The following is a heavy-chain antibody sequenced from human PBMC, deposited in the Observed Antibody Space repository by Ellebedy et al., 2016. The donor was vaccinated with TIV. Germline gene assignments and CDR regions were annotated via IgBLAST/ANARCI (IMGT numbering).Heavy chain of an antibody. Sequence: ASVKVSCKASGYTFTDHYIHWVRQAPGHGLEWMGWICPNSGGTDYPRKFMGRVTMTMDTSINTAYLELSRLTFDDTAVYYCARDILQTPHNWFDPWGQGSLVTVSS. J-gene: IGHJ5*02. V-gene: IGHV1-2*02. CDR1: GYTFTDHY. CDR3: ARDILQTPHNWFDP. CDR2: ICPNSGGT. D-gene: IGHD4-23*01.